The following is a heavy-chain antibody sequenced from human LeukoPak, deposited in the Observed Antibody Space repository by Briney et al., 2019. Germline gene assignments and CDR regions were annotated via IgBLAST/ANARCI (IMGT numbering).Heavy chain of an antibody. CDR2: IRSKAYGGTT. D-gene: IGHD4-17*01. Sequence: GGSLRLSCTACGFTFGDYAMSWFRRAPGKGLEWVGFIRSKAYGGTTEYAASVKGRFTISRDDSKSIAYLQMNSLKTEDTAVYYCTSTASTVTTMGYYFDYWGQGTLVTVSS. CDR3: TSTASTVTTMGYYFDY. J-gene: IGHJ4*02. CDR1: GFTFGDYA. V-gene: IGHV3-49*03.